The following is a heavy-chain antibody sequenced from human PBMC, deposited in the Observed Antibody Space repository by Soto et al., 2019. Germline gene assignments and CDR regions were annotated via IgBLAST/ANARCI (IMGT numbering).Heavy chain of an antibody. J-gene: IGHJ4*02. D-gene: IGHD3-3*01. Sequence: QVQLVESGGGVVQPGRSLRLSCAASGFTFSSYAMHWVRQAPGKGLEWVAVISYDGSNKYYADSVKGRFTISRHNSKNTLYLQMNSLRAEDTAVYYCARDYRIEYDFWSGYYRGLFDYWGQGTLVTVSS. CDR1: GFTFSSYA. CDR2: ISYDGSNK. CDR3: ARDYRIEYDFWSGYYRGLFDY. V-gene: IGHV3-30-3*01.